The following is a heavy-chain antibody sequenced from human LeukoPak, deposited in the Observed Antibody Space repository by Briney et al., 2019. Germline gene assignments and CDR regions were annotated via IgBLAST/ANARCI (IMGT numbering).Heavy chain of an antibody. CDR2: IYTSGST. CDR1: GGSISSYY. CDR3: ARERPILVPAAGQTYYFDY. Sequence: PSETLSLTCTVSGGSISSYYWSWIRQPAGKGLEWIGRIYTSGSTNYNPSLKSRVTMSVDTSKNQFSLKLSSVTAADTAVYYCARERPILVPAAGQTYYFDYWGQGTLVTVSS. D-gene: IGHD2-2*01. J-gene: IGHJ4*02. V-gene: IGHV4-4*07.